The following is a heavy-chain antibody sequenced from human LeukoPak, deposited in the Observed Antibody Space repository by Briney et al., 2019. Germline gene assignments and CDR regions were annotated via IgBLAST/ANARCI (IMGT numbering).Heavy chain of an antibody. Sequence: SETLSLTCTVSGGSISSHYWSWIRQPPGKGLEWIGYIYYSGSTNYNPSLKSRVTISVDTSKNQFSLKLSSVTAADTAVYYCARGTSLDLWSGYYTGIEFDYWGQGTLVTVSS. V-gene: IGHV4-59*11. CDR2: IYYSGST. D-gene: IGHD3-3*01. J-gene: IGHJ4*02. CDR3: ARGTSLDLWSGYYTGIEFDY. CDR1: GGSISSHY.